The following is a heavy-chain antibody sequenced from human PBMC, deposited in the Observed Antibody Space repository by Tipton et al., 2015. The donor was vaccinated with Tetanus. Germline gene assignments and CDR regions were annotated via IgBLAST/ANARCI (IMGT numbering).Heavy chain of an antibody. CDR2: INEDGSGN. J-gene: IGHJ6*02. CDR1: GFTFSRFW. V-gene: IGHV3-7*01. Sequence: GSLRLSCAASGFTFSRFWMTWGRQAPGKGLEWVANINEDGSGNYYVDSVKGRFTISRDNAGNSLFLQMNSLRVEDTAVYCCARSIAVAGYYYYGMDVWGQGTTVTVSS. D-gene: IGHD6-19*01. CDR3: ARSIAVAGYYYYGMDV.